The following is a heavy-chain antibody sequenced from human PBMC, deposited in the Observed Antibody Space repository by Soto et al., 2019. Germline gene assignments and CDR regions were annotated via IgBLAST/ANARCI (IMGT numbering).Heavy chain of an antibody. Sequence: PSETLSLTCTVSGGSISSYYWSWIRQPPGKGLEWIGYIYFRGTTNYNPSLKSRVTMSADTSKNQFSLKLNSVTAADTAVYYCARFNYYDTRGYPSDYWCPGLMVTLSS. D-gene: IGHD3-22*01. CDR3: ARFNYYDTRGYPSDY. CDR2: IYFRGTT. V-gene: IGHV4-59*13. CDR1: GGSISSYY. J-gene: IGHJ4*02.